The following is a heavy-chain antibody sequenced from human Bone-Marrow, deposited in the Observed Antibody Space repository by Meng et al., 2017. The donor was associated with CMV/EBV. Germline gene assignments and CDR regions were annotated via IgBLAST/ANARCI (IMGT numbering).Heavy chain of an antibody. D-gene: IGHD3-22*01. V-gene: IGHV1-69*10. CDR2: IIPILGIA. Sequence: SVKVSCKASGGTFSSYAISWVRQAPGQGLEWMGGIIPILGIANYAQKFQGRVTITADKSTSTAYMELSSLRSEDTAVYYCARGDSSAYYTGPYAFDIWGQGPMVTVSS. CDR3: ARGDSSAYYTGPYAFDI. CDR1: GGTFSSYA. J-gene: IGHJ3*02.